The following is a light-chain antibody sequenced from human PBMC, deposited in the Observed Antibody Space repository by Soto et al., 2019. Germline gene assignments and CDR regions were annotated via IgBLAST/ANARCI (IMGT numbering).Light chain of an antibody. CDR1: QSVSSAN. CDR3: HQRRSWTRT. V-gene: IGKV3D-20*02. CDR2: GAS. J-gene: IGKJ1*01. Sequence: EIVFTQSPGTLCLSPGERFTLSCRASQSVSSANFAWSQQKPGQAPRLIIYGASSRETGIPDLFICSGSGTECTRTITRLEPEDFEVDYCHQRRSWTRTFGQGTKVDIK.